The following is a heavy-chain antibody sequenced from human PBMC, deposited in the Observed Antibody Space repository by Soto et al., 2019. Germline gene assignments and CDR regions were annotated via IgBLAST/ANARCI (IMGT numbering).Heavy chain of an antibody. D-gene: IGHD6-13*01. Sequence: GGSLRLACAASGFTFSSYGMHWVRQAPGKGLEWVAVISYDGSNKYYADSVKGRFTISRDNSKNTLYLQMNSLRAEDTAVYYRAKEAAAGTMDYWGQGT. CDR1: GFTFSSYG. CDR2: ISYDGSNK. V-gene: IGHV3-30*18. CDR3: AKEAAAGTMDY. J-gene: IGHJ4*02.